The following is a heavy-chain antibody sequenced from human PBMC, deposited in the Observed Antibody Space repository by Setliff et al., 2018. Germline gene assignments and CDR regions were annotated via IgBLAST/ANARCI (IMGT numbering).Heavy chain of an antibody. J-gene: IGHJ6*03. CDR1: GGSISSSSYY. D-gene: IGHD3-3*01. CDR3: ARHVVQYDFWSGYYGDYYYYMDV. V-gene: IGHV4-39*01. Sequence: SETLSLTCTVSGGSISSSSYYWGWIRQPPGKGLEWIGSVYYSGSTYYNPSLKSRVTISVDTSKNQFSLKLNSVTAADTAVYYCARHVVQYDFWSGYYGDYYYYMDVWGKGTTVTVSS. CDR2: VYYSGST.